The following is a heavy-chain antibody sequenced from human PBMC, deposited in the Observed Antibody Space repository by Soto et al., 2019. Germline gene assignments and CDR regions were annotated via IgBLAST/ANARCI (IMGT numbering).Heavy chain of an antibody. CDR1: GFTFSGYA. CDR2: ISGSGGST. V-gene: IGHV3-23*01. D-gene: IGHD6-19*01. CDR3: ARGSSSWYRRFGH. Sequence: EVQLLESGGGLVQPGGSLRLSCAASGFTFSGYAMSWVRQAPGKGLEWVSTISGSGGSTYYVDSVKGRFTISRDKSKNTLYLQMDSLRAEDTAVYYCARGSSSWYRRFGHWGQGTLVTVSS. J-gene: IGHJ4*02.